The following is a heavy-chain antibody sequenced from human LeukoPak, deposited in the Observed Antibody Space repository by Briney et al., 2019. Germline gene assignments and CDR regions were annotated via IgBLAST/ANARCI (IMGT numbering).Heavy chain of an antibody. D-gene: IGHD6-19*01. Sequence: GGSLRLSCAASGFTFSNAWMSWVRQAPGKGLEWVGRIKSKTDGGTTDYAAPVKGRFTIPRDDSKNTLYLQMNSLKTEDTAVYYCTTKQWLVRRDYWGQGTLVTVSS. CDR2: IKSKTDGGTT. V-gene: IGHV3-15*01. CDR3: TTKQWLVRRDY. J-gene: IGHJ4*02. CDR1: GFTFSNAW.